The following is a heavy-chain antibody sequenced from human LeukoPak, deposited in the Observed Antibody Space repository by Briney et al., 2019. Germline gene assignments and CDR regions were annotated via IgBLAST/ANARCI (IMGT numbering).Heavy chain of an antibody. CDR3: AKDRRVHYDSSGYIQ. D-gene: IGHD3-22*01. Sequence: GGSLRLSCAASGFTFRSHGMNWVRQAPGKGLEWVSGISGSGGSTYYADSVKGRFTISRDNSKDMLFLQMNSLRAEDTAVYYCAKDRRVHYDSSGYIQWGQGTLVTVSS. J-gene: IGHJ1*01. V-gene: IGHV3-23*01. CDR2: ISGSGGST. CDR1: GFTFRSHG.